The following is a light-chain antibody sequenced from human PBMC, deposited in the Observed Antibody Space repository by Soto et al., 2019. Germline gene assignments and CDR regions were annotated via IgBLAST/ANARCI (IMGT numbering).Light chain of an antibody. Sequence: QSALTQPPSVSGSPGQRVTISCTGSSGNIGAGYYVHWYQQLPGKAPKLLIYGNSNRPSGVPYRFSGSKSGTTASLAITGLLADDEADDYCQTYDRSLSGFYVFGAGTKLTVL. CDR3: QTYDRSLSGFYV. J-gene: IGLJ1*01. CDR1: SGNIGAGYY. V-gene: IGLV1-40*01. CDR2: GNS.